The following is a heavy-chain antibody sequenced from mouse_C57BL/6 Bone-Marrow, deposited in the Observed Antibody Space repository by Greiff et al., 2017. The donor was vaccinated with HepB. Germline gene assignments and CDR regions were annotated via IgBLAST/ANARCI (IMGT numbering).Heavy chain of an antibody. D-gene: IGHD4-1*01. J-gene: IGHJ4*01. CDR2: ISNLAYSI. V-gene: IGHV5-15*01. Sequence: EVQVVESGGGLVQPGGSLKLSCAASGFTFSDYGMAWVRQAPREGPEWVAFISNLAYSIYYADTVTGRFTISRENAKNTLYLEMSSLRSEDTAMYYCARPGRDYYAMDYWGQGTSVTVSS. CDR1: GFTFSDYG. CDR3: ARPGRDYYAMDY.